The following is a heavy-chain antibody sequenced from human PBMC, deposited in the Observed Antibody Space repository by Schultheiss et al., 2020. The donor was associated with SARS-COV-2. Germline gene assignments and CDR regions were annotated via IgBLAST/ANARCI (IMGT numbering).Heavy chain of an antibody. D-gene: IGHD4-17*01. CDR2: ISYDGSNK. Sequence: GESLKISCAASGFSFSSNGMHWVRQAPGKGLEWVAVISYDGSNKYYADSVKGRFTISRDNSKNTLYLQMNSLRAEDTAVYYCARGGGTVTTMDYWGQGTLVTVSS. CDR1: GFSFSSNG. V-gene: IGHV3-30*05. J-gene: IGHJ4*02. CDR3: ARGGGTVTTMDY.